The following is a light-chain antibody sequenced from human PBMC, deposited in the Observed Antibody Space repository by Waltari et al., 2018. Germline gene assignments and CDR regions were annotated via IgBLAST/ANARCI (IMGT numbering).Light chain of an antibody. CDR3: QQYYDSPIT. V-gene: IGKV4-1*01. Sequence: DIVMTQSPDSLTLYLGERATISCKSRQSVLRTSSNKNFLAWYQQKSGQPPKLLFYWASTRESGVPDRFSGSGSGTDFTLTISSLQSEDVAIYYCQQYYDSPITFGPGTKVDV. CDR2: WAS. J-gene: IGKJ3*01. CDR1: QSVLRTSSNKNF.